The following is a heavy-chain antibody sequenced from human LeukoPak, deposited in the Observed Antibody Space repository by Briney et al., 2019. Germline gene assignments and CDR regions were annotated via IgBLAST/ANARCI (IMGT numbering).Heavy chain of an antibody. CDR1: GGSFSGYY. V-gene: IGHV4-34*01. CDR2: INHSGST. CDR3: ARGVIVVVPAARVHNWFDP. Sequence: KPSETLSLXCAVYGGSFSGYYWSWIRQPPGKGLEWIGEINHSGSTNYNPSLKSRVTISVDTSKNQFSLKLSSVTAADTAVYYWARGVIVVVPAARVHNWFDPWGQGTLVTVSS. J-gene: IGHJ5*02. D-gene: IGHD2-2*01.